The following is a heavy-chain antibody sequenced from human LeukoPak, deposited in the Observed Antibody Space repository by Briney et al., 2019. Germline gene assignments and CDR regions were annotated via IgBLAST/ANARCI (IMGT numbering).Heavy chain of an antibody. CDR1: GYTFTGYY. D-gene: IGHD3-22*01. Sequence: GASVKVSCKASGYTFTGYYMHWVRQAPGQGLEWMGWINPNTGDTTYAQNFQGRVTMTRDTSISTAYMELSRLRSDDTAVYYCARSNVRPDYYYDSSGLNWFDPWGQGTLVTVSS. J-gene: IGHJ5*02. CDR3: ARSNVRPDYYYDSSGLNWFDP. CDR2: INPNTGDT. V-gene: IGHV1-2*02.